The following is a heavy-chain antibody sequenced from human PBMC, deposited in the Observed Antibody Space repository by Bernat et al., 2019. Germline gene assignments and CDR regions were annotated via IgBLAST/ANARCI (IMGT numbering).Heavy chain of an antibody. CDR2: IKSKTDGGTT. Sequence: EVQLVESGGGLVKPGGSLRLSCAASGFTFSNAWMSWVRQAPGKGLEWVGRIKSKTDGGTTDYVAPVKGRFTISRDDSKNTLYLQMNSLKTEDTAVYYCTTVLPDDYGDDYWGQGTLVTVSS. D-gene: IGHD4-17*01. V-gene: IGHV3-15*01. J-gene: IGHJ4*02. CDR3: TTVLPDDYGDDY. CDR1: GFTFSNAW.